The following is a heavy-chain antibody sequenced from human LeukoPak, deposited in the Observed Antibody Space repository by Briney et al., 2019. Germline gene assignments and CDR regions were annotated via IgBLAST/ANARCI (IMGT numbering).Heavy chain of an antibody. D-gene: IGHD4/OR15-4a*01. V-gene: IGHV3-53*01. CDR1: GFTVSSNY. CDR2: IYSGGST. J-gene: IGHJ4*02. CDR3: ARNDGAVKNYFDY. Sequence: GGSLRLSCAASGFTVSSNYMSWVRQAPGKGLEWVSVIYSGGSTYYADSVKGRFTISRDNSKNTLYLQMNSLRAEDTAVYYCARNDGAVKNYFDYWGRGTLVTVSS.